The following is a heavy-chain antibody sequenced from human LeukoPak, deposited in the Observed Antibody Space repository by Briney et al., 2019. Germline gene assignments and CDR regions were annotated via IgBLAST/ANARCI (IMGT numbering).Heavy chain of an antibody. CDR1: GYTFTSYG. CDR2: ISAYNGNT. J-gene: IGHJ6*02. D-gene: IGHD3-10*01. V-gene: IGHV1-18*01. Sequence: TSVKVSCKASGYTFTSYGISWVRQAPGQGLEWMGWISAYNGNTNYAQKLQGRVTMTTDTSTSTAYMELRSLRSDDTAVYYCARDGSYYGLGSYYKSYYYYGMDVWGQGTTVTVSS. CDR3: ARDGSYYGLGSYYKSYYYYGMDV.